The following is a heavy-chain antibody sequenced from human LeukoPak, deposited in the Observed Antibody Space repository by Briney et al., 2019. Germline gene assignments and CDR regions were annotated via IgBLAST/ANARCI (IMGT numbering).Heavy chain of an antibody. Sequence: GGSLRLSCAASGFTFSTYGMHWVRQAPGKGLEYVSGIGPDGGTTYYAKSVKGRFTISRDNSKSMVYLQMGSLTADDMAVYYCARGAQLTDYWGQGTLVTVSS. CDR2: IGPDGGTT. D-gene: IGHD6-13*01. J-gene: IGHJ4*02. V-gene: IGHV3-64*01. CDR3: ARGAQLTDY. CDR1: GFTFSTYG.